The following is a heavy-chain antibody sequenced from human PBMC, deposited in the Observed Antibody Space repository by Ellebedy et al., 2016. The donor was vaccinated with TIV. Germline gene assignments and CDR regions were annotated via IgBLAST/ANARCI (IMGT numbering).Heavy chain of an antibody. V-gene: IGHV4-59*01. CDR2: IYYSGST. CDR3: ARDRQAPGWFDP. CDR1: GGSISSYY. J-gene: IGHJ5*02. Sequence: MPSETLSLTCTVSGGSISSYYWSWIRQPPGKGLEWIGYIYYSGSTNYNPSLKSRVTISVDTSKNQFSLKLSSVTAADTAVYYCARDRQAPGWFDPWGQGTLVTVSS.